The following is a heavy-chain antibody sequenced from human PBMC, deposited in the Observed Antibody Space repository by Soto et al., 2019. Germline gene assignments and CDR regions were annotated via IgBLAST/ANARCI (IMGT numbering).Heavy chain of an antibody. CDR1: GFSVSTGGMG. CDR2: MYWNGDK. J-gene: IGHJ4*02. CDR3: GHRTNSYDFSGSDF. D-gene: IGHD3-3*01. V-gene: IGHV2-5*01. Sequence: QITLKASGHALVTPTQTLTLTCSFSGFSVSTGGMGVVWIRQPPGKALEWLAIMYWNGDKRYSPSLKNRLTITEGTSTNQVVLTMTNMDPVDTATYYCGHRTNSYDFSGSDFWGQGTLVTVSS.